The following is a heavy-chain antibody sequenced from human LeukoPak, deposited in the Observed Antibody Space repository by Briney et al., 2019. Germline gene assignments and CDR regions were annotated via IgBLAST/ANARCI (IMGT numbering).Heavy chain of an antibody. Sequence: PSETLSLTCTVSGGSISSYYWSWIRQPPGKGLEWIGEINHSGSTNYNPSLKSRVTISVDTSKNQFSLKLSSVTAADTAVYYCASTMVRGVIGYWGQGTLVTVSS. CDR1: GGSISSYY. CDR3: ASTMVRGVIGY. CDR2: INHSGST. J-gene: IGHJ4*02. V-gene: IGHV4-34*01. D-gene: IGHD3-10*01.